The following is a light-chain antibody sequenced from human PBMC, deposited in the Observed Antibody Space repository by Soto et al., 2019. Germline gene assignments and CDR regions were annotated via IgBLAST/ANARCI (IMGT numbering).Light chain of an antibody. J-gene: IGKJ3*01. CDR1: QDSNTF. V-gene: IGKV1-33*01. CDR2: ATS. CDR3: QQSDNLPDFT. Sequence: DIQVTQSPPSLSASVGDRVTVTCQASQDSNTFLNWFQQRPGEAPKLPIYATSNLKPGVPSRFSGRQSGTDFILSISSLQPEDVGTYYCQQSDNLPDFTFGPGTKVNI.